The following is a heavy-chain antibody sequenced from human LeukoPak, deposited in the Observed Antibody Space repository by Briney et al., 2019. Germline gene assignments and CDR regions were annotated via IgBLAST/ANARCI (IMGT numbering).Heavy chain of an antibody. CDR1: GCSISSGDYS. CDR3: ARDPIWFGESC. V-gene: IGHV4-30-4*01. Sequence: SQTLSLTCTVSGCSISSGDYSWSWIRQPPGKILEWIGYIYYSGSTYYNPSLKSRVTISVDTSKNQFALKLSSVTAADTDVYYCARDPIWFGESCWGQGTLVTVSS. D-gene: IGHD3-10*01. CDR2: IYYSGST. J-gene: IGHJ4*02.